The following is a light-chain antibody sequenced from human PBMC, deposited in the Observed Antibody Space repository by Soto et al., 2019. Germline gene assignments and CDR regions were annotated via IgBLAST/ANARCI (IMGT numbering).Light chain of an antibody. J-gene: IGKJ2*01. CDR3: LQHNAYPYT. CDR2: AAS. Sequence: IQMTQSPSSLSASVGDRVTITCRASQAVRSDLGWYQQKPGKAPKRLIYAASSLQGGVPSRFSGSGSGTEFTLTIIILRPEDFATYYCLQHNAYPYTFGQGTKLEIK. V-gene: IGKV1-17*01. CDR1: QAVRSD.